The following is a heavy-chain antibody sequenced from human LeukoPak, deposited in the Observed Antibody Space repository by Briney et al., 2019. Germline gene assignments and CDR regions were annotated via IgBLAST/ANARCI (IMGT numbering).Heavy chain of an antibody. D-gene: IGHD4-23*01. V-gene: IGHV3-23*01. Sequence: GGSLRLSCAASGVTFSNYAMNGVRQAPGKGLEWVSAISVSGGSTYYADSVKGRFTISRDNSKNTMYLQMNALRAEDTALYYCAKDLDYGGYYYYYGMDVWGQGTTVTVSS. CDR2: ISVSGGST. J-gene: IGHJ6*02. CDR3: AKDLDYGGYYYYYGMDV. CDR1: GVTFSNYA.